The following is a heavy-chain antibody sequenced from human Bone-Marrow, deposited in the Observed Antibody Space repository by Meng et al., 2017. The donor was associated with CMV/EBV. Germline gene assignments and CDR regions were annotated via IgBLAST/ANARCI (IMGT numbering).Heavy chain of an antibody. CDR2: LTSGGGA. V-gene: IGHV3-23*01. CDR1: GFSFSGYT. D-gene: IGHD4/OR15-4a*01. Sequence: GESLKISCTASGFSFSGYTMTWVRQAPGGGLEWVSTLTSGGGAFYADTVKGRFTISRDNSKNTLYLQMNSLRAEDAALFYCAKDVNYGEYSGLDYWGQGTPVTVSS. CDR3: AKDVNYGEYSGLDY. J-gene: IGHJ4*02.